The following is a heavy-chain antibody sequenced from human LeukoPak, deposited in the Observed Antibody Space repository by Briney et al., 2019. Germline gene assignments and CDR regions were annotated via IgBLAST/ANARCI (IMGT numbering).Heavy chain of an antibody. V-gene: IGHV4-59*11. J-gene: IGHJ5*02. CDR1: GGSISSHY. CDR3: ARGGTTGWFDP. Sequence: SETLSLTCTVSGGSISSHYWSWIRQPPGKGLEWIGYIYYSGSTNYNPSLKSRVTISVDTSKNQFSLKLSSVTAADTAVYYCARGGTTGWFDPWGQGTLVTVSS. CDR2: IYYSGST. D-gene: IGHD4-11*01.